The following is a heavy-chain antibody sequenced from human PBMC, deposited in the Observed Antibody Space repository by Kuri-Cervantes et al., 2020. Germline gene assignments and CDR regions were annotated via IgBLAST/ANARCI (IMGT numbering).Heavy chain of an antibody. Sequence: ASVKVSCKASGYTFTSYGISWVRQAPGQGLEWMGWISAYNGNTNYAQKLQGRVTMTTDTSTSTAYMELRSLRSDDTAVYYCARGRMVRGVISLIDYWGQGTLVTVSS. CDR3: ARGRMVRGVISLIDY. CDR1: GYTFTSYG. CDR2: ISAYNGNT. D-gene: IGHD3-10*01. J-gene: IGHJ4*02. V-gene: IGHV1-18*01.